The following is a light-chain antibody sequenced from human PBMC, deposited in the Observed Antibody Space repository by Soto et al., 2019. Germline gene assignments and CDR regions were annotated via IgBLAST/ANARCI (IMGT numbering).Light chain of an antibody. CDR3: QQYNNWPIT. CDR2: DAS. J-gene: IGKJ5*01. Sequence: EIVMTQSPGTLSVSPGEGATLSCRASQSISSTLAWYQQKPGQAPRLLIYDASTRATGIPARFSGSGSGTEFTLTVSSLQSEDFALYYCQQYNNWPITFGQGTRLEIK. CDR1: QSISST. V-gene: IGKV3-15*01.